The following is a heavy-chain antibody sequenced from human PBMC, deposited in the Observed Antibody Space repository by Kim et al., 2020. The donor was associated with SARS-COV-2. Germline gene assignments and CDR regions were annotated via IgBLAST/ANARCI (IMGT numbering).Heavy chain of an antibody. V-gene: IGHV3-23*01. CDR1: GFTFSSYA. CDR2: ISGSGGST. Sequence: GGSLRLSCAASGFTFSSYAMSWVRQAPGKGLEWVSAISGSGGSTYYADSVKGRFTISRDNSKNMLYLQMNSLRAEDTAVYYCAKDCEQLVLWYYFDYWGQGTLVTVSS. CDR3: AKDCEQLVLWYYFDY. J-gene: IGHJ4*02. D-gene: IGHD6-6*01.